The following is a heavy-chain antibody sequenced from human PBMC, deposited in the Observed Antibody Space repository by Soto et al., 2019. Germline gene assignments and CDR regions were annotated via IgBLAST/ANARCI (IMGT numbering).Heavy chain of an antibody. CDR3: ARESYGAGYAFDI. V-gene: IGHV3-74*01. CDR2: INSDGSST. Sequence: HPGGSLRLSCAASGFTFSSYWMHWVRQAPGKGLVWVSRINSDGSSTSYADSVKGRFTISRDNAKNTLYLQMNSLRAEDTAVYYCARESYGAGYAFDIWGQGTMVTVSS. D-gene: IGHD4-17*01. J-gene: IGHJ3*02. CDR1: GFTFSSYW.